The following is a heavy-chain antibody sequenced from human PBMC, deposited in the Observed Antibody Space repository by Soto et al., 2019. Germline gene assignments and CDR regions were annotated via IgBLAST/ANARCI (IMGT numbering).Heavy chain of an antibody. CDR2: IYYSGST. CDR3: ARMGQGDSGSPSV. V-gene: IGHV4-59*08. D-gene: IGHD3-10*01. Sequence: SETLSLTCTVSGGSISSYYWSWIRQPPGKGLEWIGYIYYSGSTNYNPSLKSRVTISVDTSKNQFSLKLSSVTAADTAAYYCARMGQGDSGSPSVWGQGTLVTVSS. CDR1: GGSISSYY. J-gene: IGHJ4*02.